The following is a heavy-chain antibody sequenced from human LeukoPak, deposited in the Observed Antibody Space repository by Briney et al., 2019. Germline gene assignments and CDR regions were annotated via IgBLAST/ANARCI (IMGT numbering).Heavy chain of an antibody. D-gene: IGHD2-21*02. CDR1: GGSFTGYY. J-gene: IGHJ5*02. Sequence: SETLSLTCVVYGGSFTGYYYRWVRQPPGKGLEWIGDIDESGSTNYNPSLKSRVTISVDTSKKQFSLKMISLTAADTAVYYCARVPYCGGDCLDWFDPWGQGTLVTVSS. V-gene: IGHV4-34*01. CDR2: IDESGST. CDR3: ARVPYCGGDCLDWFDP.